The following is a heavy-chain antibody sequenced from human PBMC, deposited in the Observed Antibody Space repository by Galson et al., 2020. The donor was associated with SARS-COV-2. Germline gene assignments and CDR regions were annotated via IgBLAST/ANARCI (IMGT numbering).Heavy chain of an antibody. CDR3: ARQGHCSNNRCSYTGSDAFDV. V-gene: IGHV1-18*01. CDR2: ISGYNGNT. CDR1: GYTFTRYG. J-gene: IGHJ3*01. Sequence: ASVKVSCKASGYTFTRYGISWVRQAPGQGLEWMGWISGYNGNTNYAQKVQGRVTWTADTSTSTAYMELRSLRSDDTAMYYCARQGHCSNNRCSYTGSDAFDVWGLGTMVTVSS. D-gene: IGHD2-2*01.